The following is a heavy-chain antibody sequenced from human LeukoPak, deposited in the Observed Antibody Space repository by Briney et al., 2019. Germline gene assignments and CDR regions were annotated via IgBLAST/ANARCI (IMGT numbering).Heavy chain of an antibody. CDR1: GFTFSSYW. V-gene: IGHV3-74*01. CDR2: INSDGSST. CDR3: ARAYLYCGGDCYHFDY. D-gene: IGHD2-21*02. Sequence: PGGSLRLSCAASGFTFSSYWMHWVRQAPGKGLVWVSRINSDGSSTSYADSVKGRFTISRDNAKNTLYLQMNSLRAEDTAVYYCARAYLYCGGDCYHFDYWGQGTLVTVSS. J-gene: IGHJ4*02.